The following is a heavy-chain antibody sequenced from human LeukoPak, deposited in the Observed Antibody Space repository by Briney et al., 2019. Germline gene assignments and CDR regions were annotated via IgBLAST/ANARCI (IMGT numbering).Heavy chain of an antibody. D-gene: IGHD6-13*01. CDR1: GYSFTSYW. CDR2: IYPGDSDT. CDR3: ARHGEGVTAAGTGDF. J-gene: IGHJ4*02. V-gene: IGHV5-51*01. Sequence: GESLKISCKGSGYSFTSYWIGWVRQMPGKGLEWMGIIYPGDSDTRYSPSFQGQVTISADKSINTAYLEWSSLKASDTAMYYCARHGEGVTAAGTGDFWGQGTLVTVSS.